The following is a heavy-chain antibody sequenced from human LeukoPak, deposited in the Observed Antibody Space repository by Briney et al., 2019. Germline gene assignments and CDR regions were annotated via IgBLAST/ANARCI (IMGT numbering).Heavy chain of an antibody. CDR2: IKEDGSEI. CDR3: ARESGSSRFFDY. V-gene: IGHV3-7*01. J-gene: IGHJ4*02. CDR1: GFIFSNYW. Sequence: GGSLRLSCAASGFIFSNYWMTWVRQTPGKGLEFVANIKEDGSEIFYLDSVKGRFTISRDNAKNTLYLQMNSLRAEDMAVYYCARESGSSRFFDYWGQGTLVTVSS. D-gene: IGHD6-6*01.